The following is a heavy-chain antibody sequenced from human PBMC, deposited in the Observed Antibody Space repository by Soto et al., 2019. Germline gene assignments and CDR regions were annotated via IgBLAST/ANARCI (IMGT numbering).Heavy chain of an antibody. Sequence: GGSLRLSCAASGFTFSSYWMSWVRQAPGKGLEWVANIKQDGSEKYYVDSVKGRFTISRDNAKNSLYLQMNSLRAEDTAVYYCARETNYGSRKNYYGMDVWGQGTTVTVSS. CDR1: GFTFSSYW. CDR2: IKQDGSEK. D-gene: IGHD3-10*01. V-gene: IGHV3-7*01. J-gene: IGHJ6*02. CDR3: ARETNYGSRKNYYGMDV.